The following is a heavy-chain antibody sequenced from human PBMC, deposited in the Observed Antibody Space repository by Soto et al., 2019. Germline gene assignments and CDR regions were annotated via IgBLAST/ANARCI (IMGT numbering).Heavy chain of an antibody. D-gene: IGHD3-10*01. CDR3: TTDYYGSGSYYSRFDY. J-gene: IGHJ4*02. Sequence: SLRLSCAASGFTFSNAWMNWVRQAPGKGLEWVGRIKSKTDGGTTDYAAPVKGRFTISRDDSKNTLYLQMNSLKTEDTAVYYCTTDYYGSGSYYSRFDYWGQGTLVTVSS. CDR2: IKSKTDGGTT. CDR1: GFTFSNAW. V-gene: IGHV3-15*07.